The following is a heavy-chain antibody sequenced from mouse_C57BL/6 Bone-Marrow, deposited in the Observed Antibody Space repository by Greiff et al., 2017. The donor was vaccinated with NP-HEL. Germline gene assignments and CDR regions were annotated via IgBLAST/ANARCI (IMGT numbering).Heavy chain of an antibody. CDR2: IHPNSGST. CDR1: GYTFTSYW. Sequence: QVQLQQPGAELVKPGASVKLSCKASGYTFTSYWMHWVKQRPGQGLEWIGMIHPNSGSTNYNEKFKSKATLTVDKSSSTAYMQLSSLTSEDSAVYYCARSMLSTMVTTDYFDYWGQGTTLTVSS. D-gene: IGHD2-2*01. J-gene: IGHJ2*01. V-gene: IGHV1-64*01. CDR3: ARSMLSTMVTTDYFDY.